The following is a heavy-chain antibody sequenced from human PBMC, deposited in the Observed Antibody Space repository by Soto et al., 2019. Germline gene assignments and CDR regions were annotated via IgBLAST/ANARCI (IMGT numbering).Heavy chain of an antibody. J-gene: IGHJ4*02. Sequence: ASVKVSCTASCYTFTSYGISWVRQSPGQGLEWMGWISAYNGNTNYAQKLQGRATMTRDTSTSTVYMELSSLRSEDTAVYYCARLTNYYYDSKDYWGQGTLVPVSS. CDR3: ARLTNYYYDSKDY. CDR2: ISAYNGNT. D-gene: IGHD3-22*01. V-gene: IGHV1-18*04. CDR1: CYTFTSYG.